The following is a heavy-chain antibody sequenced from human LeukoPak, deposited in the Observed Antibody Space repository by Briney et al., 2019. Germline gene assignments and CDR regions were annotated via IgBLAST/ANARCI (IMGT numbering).Heavy chain of an antibody. J-gene: IGHJ6*03. V-gene: IGHV1-8*03. CDR2: MNPNSGNT. CDR3: AADRGDIKPYYYYMDV. Sequence: GASVKVSCKASGYTFTSYDINWVRQATGQGLEWMGWMNPNSGNTGYAQKFQGRVTITRNTSISTAYMELSSLRSEDTAVYYCAADRGDIKPYYYYMDVWGKGTTVTVSS. CDR1: GYTFTSYD. D-gene: IGHD3-10*01.